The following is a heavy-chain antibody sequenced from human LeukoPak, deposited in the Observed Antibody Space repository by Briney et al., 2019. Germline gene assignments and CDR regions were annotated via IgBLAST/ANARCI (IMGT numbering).Heavy chain of an antibody. J-gene: IGHJ4*02. CDR3: ARDEYTYGTMVRGVITDY. CDR1: GYTFTSYA. Sequence: ASVKVSCKASGYTFTSYAMHWVRQAPGQRLEWMGWINTGNGNTKYSQEFQGRVTITRDTSANTAYMELSSLRSEDMAVYYCARDEYTYGTMVRGVITDYWGQGTLVTVSS. CDR2: INTGNGNT. V-gene: IGHV1-3*03. D-gene: IGHD3-10*01.